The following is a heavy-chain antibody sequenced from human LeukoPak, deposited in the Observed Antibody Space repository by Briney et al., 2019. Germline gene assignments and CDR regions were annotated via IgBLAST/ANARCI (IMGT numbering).Heavy chain of an antibody. J-gene: IGHJ4*02. CDR1: GFTFSSYA. CDR2: ISYDGSNK. CDR3: ARVRIAAAGTGFDY. D-gene: IGHD6-13*01. V-gene: IGHV3-30-3*01. Sequence: GGSLRLSCSASGFTFSSYAMHWVRQAPGKGLEWVAVISYDGSNKYYADSVKGRFTISRDNSKNTLYLQMNSLRAEDTAVYYCARVRIAAAGTGFDYWGLGTLVTVSS.